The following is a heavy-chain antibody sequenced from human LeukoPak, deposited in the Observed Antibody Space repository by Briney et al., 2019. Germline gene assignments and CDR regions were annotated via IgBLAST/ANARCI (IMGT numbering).Heavy chain of an antibody. CDR1: GFTFNNYW. Sequence: GGSLRLSCAASGFTFNNYWMTWVRQAPGKGLEWVANVKQDGGEKFYVDSVKGRFTISRDNAMNSLYLQMNSLRAEDTAVYYCARPDHYYDSSGWRYWGQGTLVTVSS. V-gene: IGHV3-7*01. D-gene: IGHD3-22*01. J-gene: IGHJ4*02. CDR2: VKQDGGEK. CDR3: ARPDHYYDSSGWRY.